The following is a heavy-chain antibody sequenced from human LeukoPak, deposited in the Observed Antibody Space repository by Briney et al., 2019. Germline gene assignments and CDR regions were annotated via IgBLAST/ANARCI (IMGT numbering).Heavy chain of an antibody. D-gene: IGHD1-7*01. Sequence: GGSLRLSCAASGFTVSSNYMSWVRQAPGKGLEWVSVIYSGGSTYYADSVKGRFTISRDNSKNTLYLQMNSLRAEDTAVYYCAREVTGTTRYYYYHYMDVWGKGTTVTVSS. V-gene: IGHV3-66*02. CDR1: GFTVSSNY. CDR3: AREVTGTTRYYYYHYMDV. CDR2: IYSGGST. J-gene: IGHJ6*03.